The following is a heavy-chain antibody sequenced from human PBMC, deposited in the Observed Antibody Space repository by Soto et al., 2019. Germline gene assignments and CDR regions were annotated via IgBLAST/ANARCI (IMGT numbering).Heavy chain of an antibody. CDR3: ASGSSGWQTRWWFAP. CDR1: GFTFSTYA. V-gene: IGHV3-23*01. D-gene: IGHD6-19*01. J-gene: IGHJ5*02. Sequence: EVQLLESGGGLVQPGGSLRLSCAASGFTFSTYAMSWIRQAPGKGLEWVSAISGSGTTTYYADSGKDRCSISRDNSQNTLYMPVISLRAEDTAEYHCASGSSGWQTRWWFAPWGQGTLVAVSS. CDR2: ISGSGTTT.